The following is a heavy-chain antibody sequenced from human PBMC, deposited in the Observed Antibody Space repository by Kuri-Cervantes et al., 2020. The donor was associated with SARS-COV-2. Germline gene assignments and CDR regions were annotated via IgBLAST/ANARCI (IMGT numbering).Heavy chain of an antibody. CDR2: ICYSGST. Sequence: ADILSSPFTVSGCSIISSSYYWGWIRQPPGKGLECIGSICYSGSTYYNPSLRSRVTISVDTSKNQFSLKLRSVTAADTAVYYCGNLPKVLAVAGTRYYYYGMDVWGQGTPVTVSS. D-gene: IGHD6-19*01. J-gene: IGHJ6*02. V-gene: IGHV4-39*01. CDR1: GCSIISSSYY. CDR3: GNLPKVLAVAGTRYYYYGMDV.